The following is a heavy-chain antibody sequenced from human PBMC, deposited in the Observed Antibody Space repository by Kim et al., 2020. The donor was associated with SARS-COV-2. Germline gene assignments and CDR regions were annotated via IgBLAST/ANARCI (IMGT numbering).Heavy chain of an antibody. D-gene: IGHD3-10*01. CDR3: ARDQAPIYGSGSKYYYGMDV. CDR1: GFTFSSYG. J-gene: IGHJ6*02. Sequence: GGSLRLSCAASGFTFSSYGMHWVRQAPGKGLEWVAVIWYDGSNKYYADSVKGRFTISRDNSKNTLYLQMNSLRAEDTAVYYCARDQAPIYGSGSKYYYGMDVWGQGTTVTVSS. V-gene: IGHV3-33*01. CDR2: IWYDGSNK.